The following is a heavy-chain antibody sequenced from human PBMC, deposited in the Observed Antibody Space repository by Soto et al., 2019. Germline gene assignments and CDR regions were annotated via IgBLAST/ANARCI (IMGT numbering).Heavy chain of an antibody. J-gene: IGHJ4*02. Sequence: VQLVQSGAEVKKPGSSVKVSCKASGGTFSSYAISWVRQAPGRGLEWMGGIIPIFGTANEAQKFQGRVTITADESTSTAYVELSSLRSEDTALYYCAREGASCSHIGYCSQGTRYTVSS. CDR2: IIPIFGTA. D-gene: IGHD3-10*02. V-gene: IGHV1-69*01. CDR1: GGTFSSYA. CDR3: AREGASCSHIGY.